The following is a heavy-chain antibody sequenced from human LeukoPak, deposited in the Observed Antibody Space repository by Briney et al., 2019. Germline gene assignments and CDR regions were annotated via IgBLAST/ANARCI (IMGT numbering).Heavy chain of an antibody. Sequence: GGSLRLSCAASGFTFSSYGMSWVRQAPGKGLEWISIITGSGGATYYADSVRGRFTISRDSSKSTLYLQMNSLRAEDTAVYYCTRVSTTGVGGRGYFDQWGQGTQVTVSS. CDR1: GFTFSSYG. V-gene: IGHV3-23*01. D-gene: IGHD1-1*01. CDR3: TRVSTTGVGGRGYFDQ. J-gene: IGHJ4*02. CDR2: ITGSGGAT.